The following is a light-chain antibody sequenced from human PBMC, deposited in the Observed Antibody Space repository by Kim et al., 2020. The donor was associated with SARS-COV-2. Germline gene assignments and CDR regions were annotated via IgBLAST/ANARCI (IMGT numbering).Light chain of an antibody. Sequence: LSPGEIATLSCRASQSVGNFLAWYQQKPGQSPRLVIYDTINRATGIPDRFRGSGSGTDFTLTITSLEPEDFAVYYCQQRDSWPLTFGGGTKVDIK. CDR3: QQRDSWPLT. CDR1: QSVGNF. V-gene: IGKV3-11*01. J-gene: IGKJ4*01. CDR2: DTI.